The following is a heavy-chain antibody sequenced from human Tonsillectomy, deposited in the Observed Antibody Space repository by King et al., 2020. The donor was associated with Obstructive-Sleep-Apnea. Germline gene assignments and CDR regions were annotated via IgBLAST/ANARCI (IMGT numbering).Heavy chain of an antibody. J-gene: IGHJ4*02. V-gene: IGHV1-46*03. CDR2: INPSGGST. CDR3: ARDRVGHYFDY. Sequence: VQLVESGAEVKKPGASVKVSCKASGYTFTSYYMHWVRQAPGQGLEWMGIINPSGGSTSYAQKFQGRVTMTRDTSTRTVYMELSSLRSEDTAVYYCARDRVGHYFDYWGQGTLVTVSS. CDR1: GYTFTSYY. D-gene: IGHD2-2*01.